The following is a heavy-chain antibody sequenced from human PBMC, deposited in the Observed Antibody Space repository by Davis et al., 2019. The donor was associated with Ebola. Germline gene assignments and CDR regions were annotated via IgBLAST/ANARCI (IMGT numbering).Heavy chain of an antibody. CDR2: TYYRSKWYN. J-gene: IGHJ4*02. CDR3: ARSITPKGNYFDY. CDR1: GDSVSSNTAA. V-gene: IGHV6-1*01. Sequence: SQTLSLTCAISGDSVSSNTAAWNWIRQSPSGGLEWLGRTYYRSKWYNDYAMSVKSRITVNPDTSRNQFSLQLNSVTPEDTAVYYCARSITPKGNYFDYWGQGTLVTVSS. D-gene: IGHD3-3*01.